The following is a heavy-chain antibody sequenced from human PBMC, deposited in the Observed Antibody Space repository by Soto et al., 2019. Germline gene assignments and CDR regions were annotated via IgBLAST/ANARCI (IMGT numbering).Heavy chain of an antibody. CDR3: ARVSDPRMIPEILMDDFDY. CDR1: GGTIGNFG. CDR2: ISFDATQT. D-gene: IGHD3-16*01. J-gene: IGHJ4*02. Sequence: WGSLRLSWVVSGGTIGNFGMHRVLQCPGKGLEWLAGISFDATQTYYADPVRGRFAISRDNSKNTVYLEMNSLRNEDTALYYCARVSDPRMIPEILMDDFDYWGQGTQVTVSS. V-gene: IGHV3-30*03.